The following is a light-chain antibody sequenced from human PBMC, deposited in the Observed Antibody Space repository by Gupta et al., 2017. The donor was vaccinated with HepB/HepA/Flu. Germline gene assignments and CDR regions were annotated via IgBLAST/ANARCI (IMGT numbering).Light chain of an antibody. Sequence: SYVLTQPPSVSVAPGKTARITCGGNNIGSKSVHWYQQKPGQAPLLVVYDDIDRPSGIPERFSGSNSGNTATLTISRVEAGDEADYYCQVWDSSSDHVVFGGGTKLTVL. CDR1: NIGSKS. V-gene: IGLV3-21*03. J-gene: IGLJ2*01. CDR2: DDI. CDR3: QVWDSSSDHVV.